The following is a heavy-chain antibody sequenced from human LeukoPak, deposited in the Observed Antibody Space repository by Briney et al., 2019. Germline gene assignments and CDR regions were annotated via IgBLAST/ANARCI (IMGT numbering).Heavy chain of an antibody. CDR1: GYTFTNYG. J-gene: IGHJ4*02. Sequence: ASVKVSCKTSGYTFTNYGVSWVRQAPGQGLEWMGWISAYNGYTNYAQKLQVRVTMTTDTSTSTAYMELRSLTSDDTAVYYCARDPGRYCSGGSCYSDYWGQGTLVTVSS. D-gene: IGHD2-15*01. CDR2: ISAYNGYT. CDR3: ARDPGRYCSGGSCYSDY. V-gene: IGHV1-18*01.